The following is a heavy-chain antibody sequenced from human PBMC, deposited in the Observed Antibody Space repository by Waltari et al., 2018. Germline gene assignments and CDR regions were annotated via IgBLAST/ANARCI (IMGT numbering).Heavy chain of an antibody. J-gene: IGHJ2*01. D-gene: IGHD2-15*01. CDR3: ARVGRGNYWYFDL. Sequence: QVQLQESGPGLVKPSETLSLTCPVSGGSISSYYWSWIRQPPGKGLEWIGYIYYSGSTNYNPSLKSRVTISVDTSKNQFSLKLSSVTAADTAVYYCARVGRGNYWYFDLWGRGTLVTVSS. CDR1: GGSISSYY. V-gene: IGHV4-59*01. CDR2: IYYSGST.